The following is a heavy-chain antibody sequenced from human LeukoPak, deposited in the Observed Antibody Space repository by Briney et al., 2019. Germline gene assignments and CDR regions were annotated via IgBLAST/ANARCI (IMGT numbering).Heavy chain of an antibody. V-gene: IGHV3-15*01. J-gene: IGHJ4*02. Sequence: GGSLRLSCAASGLTPSNAWMSWVRQAPGKGLEWVGRIKSKADGVTIDYAAPVKGRFTISGDDSKNTLYLQMNSLKIEDTAVYYCTTKLLYQPDCWGQGTLVTVSS. CDR3: TTKLLYQPDC. CDR2: IKSKADGVTI. D-gene: IGHD2-2*02. CDR1: GLTPSNAW.